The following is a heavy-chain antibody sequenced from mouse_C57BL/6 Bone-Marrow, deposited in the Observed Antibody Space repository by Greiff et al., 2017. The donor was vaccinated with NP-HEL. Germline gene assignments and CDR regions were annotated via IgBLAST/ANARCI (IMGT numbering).Heavy chain of an antibody. D-gene: IGHD1-1*01. V-gene: IGHV1-52*01. CDR1: GYTFTSYW. CDR3: ARSVITTVDYYAMDY. CDR2: IDPSDSET. Sequence: QVQLQQPGAELVRPGSSVKLSCKASGYTFTSYWMHWVKQRPIQGLEWIGNIDPSDSETHYNQKFKDKATLTVDKSSSTAYMQLSSLTSEDSAVYYCARSVITTVDYYAMDYWGQGTSVTVSS. J-gene: IGHJ4*01.